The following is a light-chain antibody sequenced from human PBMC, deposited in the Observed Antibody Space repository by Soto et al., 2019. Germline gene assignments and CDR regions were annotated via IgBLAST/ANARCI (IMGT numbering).Light chain of an antibody. CDR3: QQRSKRPPIT. CDR1: QSVSSNY. Sequence: EIVLTQSPGTLSLSPGEGATLSCRAIQSVSSNYLAWYQQKPGQAPRLLIYGASSRATGIPDRFSGSGSGTDFTLTISRLEPEDFAVYYCQQRSKRPPITFGQGTRLEIK. J-gene: IGKJ5*01. V-gene: IGKV3D-20*02. CDR2: GAS.